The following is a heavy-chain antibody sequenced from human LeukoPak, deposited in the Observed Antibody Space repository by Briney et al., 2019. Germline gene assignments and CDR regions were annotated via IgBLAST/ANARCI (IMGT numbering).Heavy chain of an antibody. CDR1: GGSINNYY. J-gene: IGHJ3*02. CDR3: ARGRYCSAEICSGGDAFDI. Sequence: SETLSLTCTVSGGSINNYYWSWIRQPAGKGLEWIGRIYTRGSTNYNPSLKSRVTMSVDTSKNQFSLKLRSVTAEDTAVYYCARGRYCSAEICSGGDAFDIWGQGTMVSVSS. V-gene: IGHV4-4*07. D-gene: IGHD2-15*01. CDR2: IYTRGST.